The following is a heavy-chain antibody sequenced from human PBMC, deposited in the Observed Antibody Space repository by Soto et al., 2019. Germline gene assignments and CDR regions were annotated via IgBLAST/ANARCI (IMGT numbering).Heavy chain of an antibody. V-gene: IGHV3-30*18. CDR1: GFTFSSYG. J-gene: IGHJ6*03. CDR2: ISYDGSNK. Sequence: GGSLRLSCAASGFTFSSYGMHWVRQAPGKGLEWVAVISYDGSNKYYADSVKGRFTISRDNSKNTLYLQMNSLRAEDTAVYYCAKNSDGIPIVLMVYAMVNYYYYMDVWGKGTTVTVSS. D-gene: IGHD2-8*01. CDR3: AKNSDGIPIVLMVYAMVNYYYYMDV.